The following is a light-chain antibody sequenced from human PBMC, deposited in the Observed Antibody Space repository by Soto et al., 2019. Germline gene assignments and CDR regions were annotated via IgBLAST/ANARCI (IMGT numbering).Light chain of an antibody. CDR1: QGVGSN. CDR2: DAS. V-gene: IGKV3-15*01. Sequence: IVVTQSPATLSVSPGERVTLSCRASQGVGSNLAWYQQRPGQAPRLLIYDASTRATGIPDRFSGSGSGTDFTLTISSLQPDDFATYYCQQYNSYSWTFGQGTKVEIK. CDR3: QQYNSYSWT. J-gene: IGKJ1*01.